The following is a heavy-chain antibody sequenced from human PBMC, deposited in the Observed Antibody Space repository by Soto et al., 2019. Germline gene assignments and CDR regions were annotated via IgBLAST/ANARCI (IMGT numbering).Heavy chain of an antibody. J-gene: IGHJ5*02. D-gene: IGHD6-13*01. CDR2: INHSGST. Sequence: SETLSLTFAVYGGSFSGYYWSWIRQPPGKGLEWIGEINHSGSTNYNPSLKSRVTISVDTSKNQFSLKLSSVTAADTAVYYCARGGGSIAAAGTWWGARKWFDPWGQGTLVTVSS. CDR1: GGSFSGYY. CDR3: ARGGGSIAAAGTWWGARKWFDP. V-gene: IGHV4-34*01.